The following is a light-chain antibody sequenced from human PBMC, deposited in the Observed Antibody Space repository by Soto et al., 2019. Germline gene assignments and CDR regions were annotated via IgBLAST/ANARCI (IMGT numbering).Light chain of an antibody. V-gene: IGLV2-23*02. Sequence: QSALTQPASVSGSPGQSITISCTGTSSDVGSYNLVSWYQQHPGKAPKVMIYEVSKRPSGVSSRFSGSKSGNTASLTISGLQAEDEADYYCCSYAGSSTGVFGGGTQLTVL. J-gene: IGLJ2*01. CDR1: SSDVGSYNL. CDR2: EVS. CDR3: CSYAGSSTGV.